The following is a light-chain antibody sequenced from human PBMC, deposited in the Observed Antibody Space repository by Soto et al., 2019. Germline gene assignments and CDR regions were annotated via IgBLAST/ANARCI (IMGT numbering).Light chain of an antibody. J-gene: IGLJ2*01. Sequence: SYELTQPPSVSVAPGQTARITCGGNNIGSKSVQWYQQKPGQAPVLVVYDDSDRPSGIPERFSGSNSGNTATLTISRVEAGDEADYYCQVWDSSSDVVFGGGTKLTFL. V-gene: IGLV3-21*02. CDR3: QVWDSSSDVV. CDR1: NIGSKS. CDR2: DDS.